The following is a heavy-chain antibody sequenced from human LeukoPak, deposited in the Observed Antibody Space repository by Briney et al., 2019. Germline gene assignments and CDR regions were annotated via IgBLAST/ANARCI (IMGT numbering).Heavy chain of an antibody. CDR2: IYYSGST. CDR3: ARGDTAMASLYYYYGMDV. D-gene: IGHD5-18*01. J-gene: IGHJ6*02. CDR1: GGSISSSSYY. Sequence: PSETLSLTCTVSGGSISSSSYYWGWIRQPPGKGLEWIGSIYYSGSTNYNPSLKSRVTISVDTSKNQFSLKLSSVTAADTAVYYCARGDTAMASLYYYYGMDVWGQGTTVTVSS. V-gene: IGHV4-39*07.